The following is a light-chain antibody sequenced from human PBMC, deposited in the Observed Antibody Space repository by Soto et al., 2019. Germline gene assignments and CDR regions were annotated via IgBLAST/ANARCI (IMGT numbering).Light chain of an antibody. Sequence: QSALTQPPSASGSPGQSVTISCSGFSSEVATYNLISWFQQHQGRAPKLLIYGVTQRPPGVPDRFSGFKSGNTASLTVSGLQPEDEADYYCSSYAGSDTFAFGSGTKVTVL. J-gene: IGLJ1*01. CDR2: GVT. V-gene: IGLV2-8*01. CDR3: SSYAGSDTFA. CDR1: SSEVATYNL.